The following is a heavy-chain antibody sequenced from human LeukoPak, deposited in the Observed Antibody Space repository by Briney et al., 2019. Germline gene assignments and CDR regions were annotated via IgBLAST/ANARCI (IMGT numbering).Heavy chain of an antibody. CDR2: IYHSGST. V-gene: IGHV4-38-2*02. D-gene: IGHD3-10*01. J-gene: IGHJ3*02. CDR3: AKSNGYGLVDI. Sequence: SETLSLTCTVSGYSISSGYYWGWIRQPPGKGLEWIGSIYHSGSTFYNPSLKSRVTISVDTSKNQFSLKLTSVTAADTAVYYCAKSNGYGLVDIWGQGTMVTVSS. CDR1: GYSISSGYY.